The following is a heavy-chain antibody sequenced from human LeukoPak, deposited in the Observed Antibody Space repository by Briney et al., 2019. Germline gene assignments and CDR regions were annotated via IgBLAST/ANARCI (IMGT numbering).Heavy chain of an antibody. V-gene: IGHV3-23*01. CDR1: GFTFSSYW. Sequence: GGSLRLSCAASGFTFSSYWMHWVRLAPGRGLEWVSAISDSGGSTYYADSVKGRFTISRDNSKNTLYLQMNSLRAEDTAVYYCANQLSSSSHFDYWGQGTLVTVSS. D-gene: IGHD6-6*01. CDR2: ISDSGGST. J-gene: IGHJ4*02. CDR3: ANQLSSSSHFDY.